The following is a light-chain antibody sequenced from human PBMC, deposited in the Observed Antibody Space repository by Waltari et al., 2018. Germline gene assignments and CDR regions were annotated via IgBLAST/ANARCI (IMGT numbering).Light chain of an antibody. CDR2: DVN. Sequence: QSPLTHPAPVSGPPGHSITLPSTATTSDLGGYNYFSWYQQHPGKAPKLLIYDVNSRPSGVSNRFSGSKSGNTASLIISGLQAEDEADYYCCSFTSSSTWVFGGGTKLTVL. J-gene: IGLJ3*02. V-gene: IGLV2-14*01. CDR1: TSDLGGYNY. CDR3: CSFTSSSTWV.